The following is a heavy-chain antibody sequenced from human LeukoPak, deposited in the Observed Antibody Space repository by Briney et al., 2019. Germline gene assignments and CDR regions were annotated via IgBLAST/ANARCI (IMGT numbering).Heavy chain of an antibody. V-gene: IGHV3-66*01. CDR1: GFTVSSNY. Sequence: GGSLRLSCAASGFTVSSNYMSWVRQAPGKGLEWVSVIYSGGSTYYADSVKGRFTISRDNSKNTLYLQMNSLRAEDTAVYYCARDPPYYYDSSDYYSIFEYWGQGTLVTVSS. D-gene: IGHD3-22*01. CDR2: IYSGGST. CDR3: ARDPPYYYDSSDYYSIFEY. J-gene: IGHJ4*02.